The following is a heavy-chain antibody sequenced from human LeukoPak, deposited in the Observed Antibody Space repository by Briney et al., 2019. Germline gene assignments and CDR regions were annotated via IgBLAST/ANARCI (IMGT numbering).Heavy chain of an antibody. J-gene: IGHJ5*02. CDR1: GYTFTGYY. CDR2: INPNSGGT. CDR3: ARGGIRFFNWFDP. V-gene: IGHV1-2*02. Sequence: SVNVSCKASGYTFTGYYMHWVRQAPGQGLEWMGWINPNSGGTNYAQKFQGRVTMTRDTSISTAYMELSRLRSDDTAVYYCARGGIRFFNWFDPWGQGTLLTVSS. D-gene: IGHD3-3*01.